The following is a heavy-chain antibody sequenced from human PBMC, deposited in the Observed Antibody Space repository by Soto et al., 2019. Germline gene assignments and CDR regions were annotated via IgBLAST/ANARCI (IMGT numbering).Heavy chain of an antibody. CDR2: IYYSGST. V-gene: IGHV4-31*03. J-gene: IGHJ4*02. CDR1: GGSISSGGYY. Sequence: SETLSLTCTVSGGSISSGGYYWSWIRQHPGKGLEWIGYIYYSGSTYYNPSLKSRVTISVDTSKNQFSLKLSSVTAADTAVYYCARDLRYGSGSYYTHSYFDYWGQGTLVTVSS. D-gene: IGHD3-10*01. CDR3: ARDLRYGSGSYYTHSYFDY.